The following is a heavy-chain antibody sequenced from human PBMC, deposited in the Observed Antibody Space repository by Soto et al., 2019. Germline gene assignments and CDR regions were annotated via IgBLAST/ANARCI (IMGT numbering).Heavy chain of an antibody. D-gene: IGHD6-13*01. CDR2: IRSKANSYAT. Sequence: GESLKISCAASGFTFSGSAMHWVRQASGKGLEWVGRIRSKANSYATAYAASVKGRFTISRDDSKNTAYLQMNSLKTEDTAVYYCTSSDEGYSSSWYYYYGMDVWGQGTTVTVSS. J-gene: IGHJ6*02. V-gene: IGHV3-73*01. CDR1: GFTFSGSA. CDR3: TSSDEGYSSSWYYYYGMDV.